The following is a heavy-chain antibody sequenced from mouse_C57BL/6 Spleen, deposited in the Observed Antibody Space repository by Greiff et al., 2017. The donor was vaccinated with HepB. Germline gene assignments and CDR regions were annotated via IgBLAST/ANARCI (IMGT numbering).Heavy chain of an antibody. CDR1: GYTFTSYW. CDR3: ARMKDSYAMDY. Sequence: QVQLQQPGAELVRPGSSVKLSCKASGYTFTSYWMDWVKQRPGQGLEWIGNIYPSDSETHYNQKFKDKATLTVDKSSSTAYMQLSILTSEDSAVYYCARMKDSYAMDYWGQGTSVTVSS. V-gene: IGHV1-61*01. CDR2: IYPSDSET. J-gene: IGHJ4*01.